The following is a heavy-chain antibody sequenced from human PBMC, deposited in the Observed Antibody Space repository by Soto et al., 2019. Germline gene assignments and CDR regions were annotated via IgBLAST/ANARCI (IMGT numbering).Heavy chain of an antibody. CDR1: GFNFDNYG. CDR2: ITYDGSFQ. D-gene: IGHD1-7*01. Sequence: QVQLVESGGGVVQPGGSLRLSCQASGFNFDNYGMHWVRQAPGKGLEWVAVITYDGSFQYYADSVKGRFTISRDNSNNTLSLHLNTLKPEDTAVYHCAKDRVCGTLYTPLAFWGQGTLVTVSS. J-gene: IGHJ4*02. V-gene: IGHV3-30*18. CDR3: AKDRVCGTLYTPLAF.